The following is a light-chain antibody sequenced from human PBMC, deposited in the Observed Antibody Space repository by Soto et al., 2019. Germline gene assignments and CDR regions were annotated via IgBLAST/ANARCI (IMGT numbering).Light chain of an antibody. Sequence: EIVLTQSPGTLSLSPGERATLSCRASQSVNSNYLAWYQQKPGQGPRLLMYGTSSRATGIPDRFSGSGSGTDFTLTISRLEPEDFAVYYGQQYDNSPRTFGQGTKVEIK. V-gene: IGKV3-20*01. CDR1: QSVNSNY. J-gene: IGKJ1*01. CDR3: QQYDNSPRT. CDR2: GTS.